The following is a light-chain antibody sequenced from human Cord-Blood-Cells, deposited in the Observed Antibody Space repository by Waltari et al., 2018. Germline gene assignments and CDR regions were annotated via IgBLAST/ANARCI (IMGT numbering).Light chain of an antibody. CDR3: QQYDNLPLT. Sequence: DIQMTQSPSSLSASVGDRLTLTCQASQDISNYLNWYQQKPGKAPKLLIYDASNLETGFPSRFSGSGSGTDFTFTISSLQPEDIATYYCQQYDNLPLTFGGGTKVEIK. CDR1: QDISNY. J-gene: IGKJ4*01. CDR2: DAS. V-gene: IGKV1-33*01.